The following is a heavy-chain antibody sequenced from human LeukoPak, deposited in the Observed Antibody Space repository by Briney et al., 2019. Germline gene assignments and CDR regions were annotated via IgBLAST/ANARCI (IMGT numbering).Heavy chain of an antibody. Sequence: PSETVSLTCTVSGGSISSSSYYWGWIRQPPGKGLEWIGSIYYSGSTNYNPSLKSRVTISVDTSKNQFSLKLSSVTAADTAVYYCASAMIGVPDDAFDTWGHGTMVTVSS. CDR2: IYYSGST. CDR1: GGSISSSSYY. CDR3: ASAMIGVPDDAFDT. V-gene: IGHV4-39*07. J-gene: IGHJ3*02. D-gene: IGHD3-22*01.